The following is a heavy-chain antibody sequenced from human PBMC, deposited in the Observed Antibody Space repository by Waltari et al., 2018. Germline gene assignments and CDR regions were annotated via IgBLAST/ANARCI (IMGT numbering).Heavy chain of an antibody. D-gene: IGHD2-2*01. V-gene: IGHV4-28*01. J-gene: IGHJ3*01. CDR3: ARLWGDCSSIYCSYDSFDL. CDR1: GGSISSRNW. CDR2: IGGSSDTS. Sequence: QVQLQESGPGLVKPSETLSLTCAISGGSISSRNWWTWIRQSPGKGLEWIGNIGGSSDTSFYNPSLKSRVTISKDTSKNLFSLKLTSVTAADTAVYYCARLWGDCSSIYCSYDSFDLWGQGLRVTVSS.